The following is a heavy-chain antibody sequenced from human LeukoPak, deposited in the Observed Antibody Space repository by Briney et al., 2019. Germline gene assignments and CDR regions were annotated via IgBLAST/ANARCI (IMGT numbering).Heavy chain of an antibody. Sequence: PGGSLRLSCAASGFTFSSFAMHWVRQAPGKGLEWVAFIHYDGNKEFYADSVKGRFTISRDNSKNMLYLQMNSLRAEDTALFYCAKDYYGSGSYPDDYWGQGTLVTVS. V-gene: IGHV3-30*02. CDR2: IHYDGNKE. D-gene: IGHD3-10*01. CDR1: GFTFSSFA. J-gene: IGHJ4*02. CDR3: AKDYYGSGSYPDDY.